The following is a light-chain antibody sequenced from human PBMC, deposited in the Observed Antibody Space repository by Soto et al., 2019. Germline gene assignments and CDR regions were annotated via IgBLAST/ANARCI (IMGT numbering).Light chain of an antibody. CDR2: KAS. V-gene: IGKV1-5*03. Sequence: DIQMTQSPSTRSASVGDRVTITSRASQSISSWLAWYQQKPGKAPKLLIYKASSLESGVPSRFSGSGSGTEFTLTISSLQPDDFATYYCQHYNSYSEAFGQGTKVDI. J-gene: IGKJ1*01. CDR1: QSISSW. CDR3: QHYNSYSEA.